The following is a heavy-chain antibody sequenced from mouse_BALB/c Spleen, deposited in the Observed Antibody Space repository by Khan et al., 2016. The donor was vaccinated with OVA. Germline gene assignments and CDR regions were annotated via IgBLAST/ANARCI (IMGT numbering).Heavy chain of an antibody. CDR3: ARETTYYGDYEAMDY. CDR1: CFSLITYG. D-gene: IGHD2-13*01. CDR2: IWAGGST. J-gene: IGHJ4*01. Sequence: QVQLKESGPGLVAPSQSLSITCSVSCFSLITYGVHWVRQSPGKGLEWLGIIWAGGSTNYNSALMSRLSISKDNSKSQVFLKMNSLQTDDTAMYYCARETTYYGDYEAMDYWGQGTSVTVSS. V-gene: IGHV2-9*02.